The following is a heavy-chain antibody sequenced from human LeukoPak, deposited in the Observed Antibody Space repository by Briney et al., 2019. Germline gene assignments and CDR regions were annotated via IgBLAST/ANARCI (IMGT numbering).Heavy chain of an antibody. CDR3: ARDDIVGSVDFDY. J-gene: IGHJ4*02. Sequence: ASVKVSCKASGYSFTHYGISWVRQAPGQELEWMGWINPNSGDTKYTQRFQGRVTMTRDTSISTAYMEMTSLRYDDTAVYYCARDDIVGSVDFDYWGQGTLVTVSS. V-gene: IGHV1-2*02. CDR1: GYSFTHYG. CDR2: INPNSGDT. D-gene: IGHD1-26*01.